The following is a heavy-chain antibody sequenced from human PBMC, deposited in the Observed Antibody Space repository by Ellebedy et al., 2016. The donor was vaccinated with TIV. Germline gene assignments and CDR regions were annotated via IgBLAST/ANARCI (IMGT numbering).Heavy chain of an antibody. V-gene: IGHV3-64*04. CDR1: GFTFSSYA. J-gene: IGHJ4*02. Sequence: GGSLRLSXSASGFTFSSYAMHWVRQAPGKGLEYVSAISSNGGSTYYADSVKGRFTISRDNSKNTLYLQMSSLRAEDTAVYYCARDITKYSYGGDYWGQGTLVTVSS. CDR3: ARDITKYSYGGDY. D-gene: IGHD5-18*01. CDR2: ISSNGGST.